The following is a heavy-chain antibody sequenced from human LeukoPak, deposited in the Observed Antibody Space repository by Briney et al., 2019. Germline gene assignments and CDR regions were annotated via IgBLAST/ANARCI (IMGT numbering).Heavy chain of an antibody. CDR3: ATGKQQLVRSNWFDS. V-gene: IGHV4-34*01. CDR2: INHSGST. J-gene: IGHJ5*01. Sequence: KASETLSLTCAVYGGSFSGYYWSWIRQPPGKGLEWIGEINHSGSTNYNPSLKSRVTISVDTSKNQFSLKLSSVTAADTAVYYCATGKQQLVRSNWFDSWGQGTLVTVSS. D-gene: IGHD6-13*01. CDR1: GGSFSGYY.